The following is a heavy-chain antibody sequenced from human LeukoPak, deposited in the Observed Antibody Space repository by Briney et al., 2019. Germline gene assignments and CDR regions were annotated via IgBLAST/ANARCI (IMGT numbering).Heavy chain of an antibody. V-gene: IGHV3-15*01. Sequence: GGSLRLSCAASGFTFRNAWMSWVCQAPGKGLEWLGRIKTKTDGGTTDYAAPVTGRFTISRDDSKNTLYLQMNSLKTEDTAVYYCTLYRGPYGDSAIDYWGQGTLVTVSS. CDR3: TLYRGPYGDSAIDY. CDR1: GFTFRNAW. J-gene: IGHJ4*02. D-gene: IGHD4-17*01. CDR2: IKTKTDGGTT.